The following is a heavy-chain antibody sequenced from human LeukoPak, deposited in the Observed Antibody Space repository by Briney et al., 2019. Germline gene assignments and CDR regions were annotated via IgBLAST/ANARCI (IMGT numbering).Heavy chain of an antibody. CDR3: ARDRSSGWYGGGYDY. Sequence: SSVKVSCKASGGTFSSYAISWLRQAPGQGLEWMGRIIPIFGTANYAQKFQGRVTITTDESTSTACMELSSLRSENTAVYYCARDRSSGWYGGGYDYWGQGTLVTVSS. V-gene: IGHV1-69*05. CDR1: GGTFSSYA. D-gene: IGHD6-19*01. J-gene: IGHJ4*02. CDR2: IIPIFGTA.